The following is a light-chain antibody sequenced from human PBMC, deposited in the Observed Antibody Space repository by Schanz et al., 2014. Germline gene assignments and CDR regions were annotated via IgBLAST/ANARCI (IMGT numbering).Light chain of an antibody. J-gene: IGKJ2*01. CDR3: QQYNNWPST. V-gene: IGKV3-11*01. Sequence: EIVLTQSPATLSLSPGERATLSFRASQSVFNYLAWYQHKPGQVPRLVIYDASKRATGIPARFSGSGSGADFTLTINSLQSEDFAIYYCQQYNNWPSTFGQGTKLEI. CDR2: DAS. CDR1: QSVFNY.